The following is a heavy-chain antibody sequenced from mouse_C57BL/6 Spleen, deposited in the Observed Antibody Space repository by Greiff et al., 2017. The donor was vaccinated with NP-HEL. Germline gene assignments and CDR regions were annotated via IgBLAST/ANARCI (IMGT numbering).Heavy chain of an antibody. V-gene: IGHV1-64*01. CDR1: GYTFTSYW. J-gene: IGHJ4*01. D-gene: IGHD2-5*01. Sequence: QVQLQQSGAELVKPGASVKLSCKASGYTFTSYWMHWVKQRPGQGLEWIGMIHPNSGSTNYNEKFKSKATLTVDKSSSTAYMQLSSLTSEDSAVYYCARSSAYYSNYHYYAMDYWGQGTSVTVSS. CDR2: IHPNSGST. CDR3: ARSSAYYSNYHYYAMDY.